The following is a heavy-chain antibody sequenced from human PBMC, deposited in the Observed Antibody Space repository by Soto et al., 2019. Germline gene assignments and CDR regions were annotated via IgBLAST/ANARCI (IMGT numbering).Heavy chain of an antibody. D-gene: IGHD3-9*01. Sequence: PGGSGRLYGESSGFPFSNFVMNGVRQGPGKGLEWVARVWYDGSSKYYVDSVKGRFTISRDNSKETVYLQMNSLRAEDMGVYYCAREIESHSDWMDVWGQGTTVTVSS. CDR2: VWYDGSSK. CDR1: GFPFSNFV. CDR3: AREIESHSDWMDV. J-gene: IGHJ6*02. V-gene: IGHV3-33*01.